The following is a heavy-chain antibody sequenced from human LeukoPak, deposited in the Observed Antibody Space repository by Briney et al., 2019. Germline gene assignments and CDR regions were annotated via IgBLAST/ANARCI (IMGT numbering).Heavy chain of an antibody. V-gene: IGHV4-4*07. CDR3: ARVDRRTAFFDY. CDR2: IYSSGST. CDR1: GGSINSYY. J-gene: IGHJ4*02. D-gene: IGHD2-2*03. Sequence: PSETLSLTCTVSGGSINSYYWCWIRKPARQGLEWIGRIYSSGSTGYNPSLKSRVTMSLDTSKNQFSLNLSSVTVADTAVYYCARVDRRTAFFDYWGQGTLVTVSS.